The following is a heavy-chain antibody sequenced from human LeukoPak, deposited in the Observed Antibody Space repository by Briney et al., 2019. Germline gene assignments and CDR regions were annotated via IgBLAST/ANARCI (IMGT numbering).Heavy chain of an antibody. D-gene: IGHD4-17*01. Sequence: SETLSLTCNVSGGSISSYYWSWIRQPPGKGLEWIGYIYYSGSTNYNPSLKSRVTISVDTSKNQFSLKLSSVTAADTAVYYCATSTTVTTDYFDYWGQGTLVTVSS. V-gene: IGHV4-59*08. CDR3: ATSTTVTTDYFDY. J-gene: IGHJ4*02. CDR2: IYYSGST. CDR1: GGSISSYY.